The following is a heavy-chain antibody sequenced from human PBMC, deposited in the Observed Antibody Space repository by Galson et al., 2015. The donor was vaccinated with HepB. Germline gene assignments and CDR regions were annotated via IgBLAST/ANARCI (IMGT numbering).Heavy chain of an antibody. CDR3: ARDRPLWFGEGGGILEDAFDI. CDR2: ISSSSSYT. CDR1: GFTFSDYY. V-gene: IGHV3-11*06. Sequence: SLRLSCAASGFTFSDYYMSWIRQAPGKGLEWVSYISSSSSYTNYADSVKGRFTISRDNAKNSLYLQMNSLRAEDTAVYYCARDRPLWFGEGGGILEDAFDIWGQGTMVTVSS. D-gene: IGHD3-10*01. J-gene: IGHJ3*02.